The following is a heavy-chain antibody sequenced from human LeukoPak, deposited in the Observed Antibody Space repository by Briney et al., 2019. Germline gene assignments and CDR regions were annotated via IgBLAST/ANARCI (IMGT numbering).Heavy chain of an antibody. CDR1: GYTFTSYW. D-gene: IGHD4-17*01. CDR3: ARVPFNDYAPDN. J-gene: IGHJ4*02. V-gene: IGHV5-51*01. CDR2: IYPGDSDT. Sequence: GESLKLSCKGSGYTFTSYWIGWVRQMPGKGLGWMGIIYPGDSDTKYSPSFQGQVTISADKSITTAYLHGSGLKASDTAMYYCARVPFNDYAPDNWGQGTLVTVSS.